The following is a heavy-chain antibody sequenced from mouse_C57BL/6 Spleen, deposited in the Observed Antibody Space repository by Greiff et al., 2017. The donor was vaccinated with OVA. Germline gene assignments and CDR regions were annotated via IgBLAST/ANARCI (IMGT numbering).Heavy chain of an antibody. V-gene: IGHV1-53*01. Sequence: VQLQQPGTELVKPGASVKLSCKASGYTFTSYWMHWVKQRPGQGLEWIGNINPSNGDTNYNGKFKGKATLTADKSSSTAYMQLSSLTSEDSAVYFCARDYDGSSYWFAYWGQGTLVTVSA. CDR2: INPSNGDT. D-gene: IGHD1-1*01. CDR1: GYTFTSYW. J-gene: IGHJ3*01. CDR3: ARDYDGSSYWFAY.